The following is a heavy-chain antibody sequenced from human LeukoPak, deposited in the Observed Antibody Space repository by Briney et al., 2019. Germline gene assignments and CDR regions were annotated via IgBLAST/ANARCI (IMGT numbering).Heavy chain of an antibody. CDR3: ARVVRGYSGYDWGVDAFDI. V-gene: IGHV3-7*01. D-gene: IGHD5-12*01. J-gene: IGHJ3*02. Sequence: GGPLRLSCAASGFTFSSYWMSWVRQAPGKGLEWVANIKQDGSEKYYVDSVKGRFTISRDNAKNSLYLQMNSLRAEDTAVYYCARVVRGYSGYDWGVDAFDIWGQGTMVTVSS. CDR2: IKQDGSEK. CDR1: GFTFSSYW.